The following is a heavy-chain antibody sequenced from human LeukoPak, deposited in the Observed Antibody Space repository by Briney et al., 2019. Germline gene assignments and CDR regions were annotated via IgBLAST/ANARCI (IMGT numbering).Heavy chain of an antibody. Sequence: PGESLKISCKGSGYSFTSYWIGWGRQMPGKGLEWMGIIYPGDSDTRYSPSFQGQVTISADKSISTAYLQWSSLKASDTAMYYCARPCSGGSCSAPDAFDIWGQGTMVTVSS. CDR2: IYPGDSDT. D-gene: IGHD2-15*01. CDR1: GYSFTSYW. CDR3: ARPCSGGSCSAPDAFDI. V-gene: IGHV5-51*01. J-gene: IGHJ3*02.